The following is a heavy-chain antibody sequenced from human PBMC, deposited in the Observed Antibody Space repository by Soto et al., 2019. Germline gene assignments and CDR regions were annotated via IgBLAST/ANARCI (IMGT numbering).Heavy chain of an antibody. CDR1: GASISSGDHY. CDR3: ARDPPLGDGRYFDL. Sequence: QVQLEESGPGLVKPSQTLSLTCTVSGASISSGDHYWSWIRQPPGKGLQWIGYIYETETSYYHPALKSRVTISADKSRNQFSLKMTSLTAADTAVYYCARDPPLGDGRYFDLWGRGTLVTVSS. V-gene: IGHV4-30-4*01. CDR2: IYETETS. J-gene: IGHJ2*01. D-gene: IGHD3-16*01.